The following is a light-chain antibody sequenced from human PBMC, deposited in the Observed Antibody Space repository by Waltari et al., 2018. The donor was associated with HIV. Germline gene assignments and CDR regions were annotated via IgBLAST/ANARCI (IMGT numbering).Light chain of an antibody. CDR1: RSNIGSNP. V-gene: IGLV1-44*01. Sequence: QSVLTQPPSASGTPGQRVTISCSGSRSNIGSNPVNWYQQLPGTAPKLLIYSNNHRPAGVPDRFAGSTSGTSASLAISGLQSEDGADYYCATWDDSLNGRVFGGGTKLTVL. CDR3: ATWDDSLNGRV. CDR2: SNN. J-gene: IGLJ3*02.